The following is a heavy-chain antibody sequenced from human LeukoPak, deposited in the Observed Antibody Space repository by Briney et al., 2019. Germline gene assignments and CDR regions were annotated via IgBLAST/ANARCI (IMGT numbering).Heavy chain of an antibody. J-gene: IGHJ4*02. CDR3: ARDSVHGYYDSSGYSALFDY. CDR2: INWNGGST. Sequence: PGGSLRLSCAASGFTFDDYGMSWVRQAPGKGLEWVSGINWNGGSTGYADSVKGRFTISRDNAKNSLYLQMNSLRAEDTAVYFCARDSVHGYYDSSGYSALFDYWGQGTLVTVSS. D-gene: IGHD3-22*01. V-gene: IGHV3-20*04. CDR1: GFTFDDYG.